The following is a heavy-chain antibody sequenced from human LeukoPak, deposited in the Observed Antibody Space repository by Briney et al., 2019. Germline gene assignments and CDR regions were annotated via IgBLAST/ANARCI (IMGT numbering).Heavy chain of an antibody. D-gene: IGHD3-9*01. Sequence: GGSLRLTCVAAGFSVSGQWMSWVRQAPGKGLEWVATIKGDGSQKFYVDSVKGRFTISRDDADNSLQLQMNSLRDEDTAVYYCARDDCDILTGGFRGQGTLVTVSS. CDR1: GFSVSGQW. CDR2: IKGDGSQK. V-gene: IGHV3-7*01. J-gene: IGHJ4*02. CDR3: ARDDCDILTGGF.